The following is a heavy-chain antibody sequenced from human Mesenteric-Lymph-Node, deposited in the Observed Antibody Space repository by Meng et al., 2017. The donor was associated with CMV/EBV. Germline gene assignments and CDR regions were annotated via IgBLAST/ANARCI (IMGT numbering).Heavy chain of an antibody. J-gene: IGHJ4*02. CDR2: ICYSGST. Sequence: CTVSGGSIDSSSYYWGWIRQPPGKGLEWIGNICYSGSTHYKPSLTSRVTISVDRSKNQFSLKLSSVTAADTAVYSCARQKVGATVVDYWGQGTLVTVSS. V-gene: IGHV4-39*01. CDR3: ARQKVGATVVDY. CDR1: GGSIDSSSYY. D-gene: IGHD1-26*01.